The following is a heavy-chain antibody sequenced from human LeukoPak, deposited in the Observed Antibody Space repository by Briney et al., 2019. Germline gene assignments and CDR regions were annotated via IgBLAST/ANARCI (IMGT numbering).Heavy chain of an antibody. D-gene: IGHD1-20*01. J-gene: IGHJ4*02. CDR3: AKKMSITAASQVDY. Sequence: GGSLRLSCAASGFTFSSYSMSWVRQAPGKGLEWVSAVSSSGGSTDYTDSVKGRFTISRDNSKNTLYLQMNSLRAEDTAVYYCAKKMSITAASQVDYWGQGTLVTVSS. CDR1: GFTFSSYS. V-gene: IGHV3-23*01. CDR2: VSSSGGST.